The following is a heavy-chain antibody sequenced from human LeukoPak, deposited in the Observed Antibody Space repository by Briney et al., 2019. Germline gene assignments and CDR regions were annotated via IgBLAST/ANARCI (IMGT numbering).Heavy chain of an antibody. J-gene: IGHJ6*03. V-gene: IGHV4-34*01. CDR1: GGSFSGYY. Sequence: PSETLSLTCAVYGGSFSGYYWSWIRQPPGKGLEWIGEINHSGSTNYNPSLKSRVTISVGTSKNQFSLKLSSVTAADTAVYYCARGGPLDIVVVPAALNYYYYYMDVWGKGTTVTVSS. CDR3: ARGGPLDIVVVPAALNYYYYYMDV. CDR2: INHSGST. D-gene: IGHD2-2*03.